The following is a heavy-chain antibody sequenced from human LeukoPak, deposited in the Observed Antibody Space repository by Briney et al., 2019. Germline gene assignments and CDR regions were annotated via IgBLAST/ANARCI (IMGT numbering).Heavy chain of an antibody. CDR2: MYYSGNT. V-gene: IGHV4-59*01. D-gene: IGHD6-13*01. CDR1: GGSISSYY. Sequence: SETLSLTCTVSGGSISSYYWSWIRQPPGKGLEWIGYMYYSGNTNYNPSLESRVTVSVDTSKNQFSLKLSSVTAADTAVYYCARDQWAAADALDIWGQGTMVTVSS. CDR3: ARDQWAAADALDI. J-gene: IGHJ3*02.